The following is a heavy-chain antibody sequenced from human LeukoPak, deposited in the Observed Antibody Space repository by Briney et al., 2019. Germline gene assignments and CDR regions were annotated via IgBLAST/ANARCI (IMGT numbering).Heavy chain of an antibody. D-gene: IGHD3-10*01. CDR1: GGSISTYY. CDR2: IYYSGST. J-gene: IGHJ4*02. Sequence: SETLSLTCTVSGGSISTYYWSWIRQPPGKGLEWIGYIYYSGSTSYNPSLKSRVTISVDTSKNQFSLKLSSVTAADTAVYYCARDRNFYGSGNFDYWGQGTLVTVSS. V-gene: IGHV4-59*12. CDR3: ARDRNFYGSGNFDY.